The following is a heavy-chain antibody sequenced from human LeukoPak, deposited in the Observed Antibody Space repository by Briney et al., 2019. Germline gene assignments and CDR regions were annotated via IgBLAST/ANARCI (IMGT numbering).Heavy chain of an antibody. D-gene: IGHD2-2*01. CDR2: IYFTGST. Sequence: SETPSLTCTVSGGSLSSYYWTWIRQPPGKGLEWIGYIYFTGSTNYNPSLKGRVTMSVDTSNNQSSLRLTSVTAADTAVYYCARADCSTTSCPMDVWGQGATVTVSS. J-gene: IGHJ6*02. CDR1: GGSLSSYY. V-gene: IGHV4-59*01. CDR3: ARADCSTTSCPMDV.